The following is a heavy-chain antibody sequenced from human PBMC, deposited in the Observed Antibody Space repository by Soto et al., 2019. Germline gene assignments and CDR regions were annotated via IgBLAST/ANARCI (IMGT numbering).Heavy chain of an antibody. Sequence: GGSLRLSCAASGFTVNNNYMNWFRQAPGKGLEWVSGIYSGGSTYYADSVKGRFTISRDNSKNTLYLQMNSLRAEDTAVYYCARGAQDGVNIVRGVIVPPRYYYGMDVWGPGTT. CDR2: IYSGGST. D-gene: IGHD3-10*01. J-gene: IGHJ6*02. CDR1: GFTVNNNY. CDR3: ARGAQDGVNIVRGVIVPPRYYYGMDV. V-gene: IGHV3-53*01.